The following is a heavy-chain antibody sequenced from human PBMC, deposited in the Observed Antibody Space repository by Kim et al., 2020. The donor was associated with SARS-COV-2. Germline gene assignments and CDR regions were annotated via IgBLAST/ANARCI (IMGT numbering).Heavy chain of an antibody. CDR1: GFTFSSYS. Sequence: GGSLRLSCAASGFTFSSYSMNWVRQAPGKGLEWVSSISSSSSYIYYADSVKGRFTISRDNAKNSLYLQMNSLRAEDTAVYYCARGRIAAAGTKGPFDWFDPWGQGTLVTVSS. D-gene: IGHD6-13*01. J-gene: IGHJ5*02. V-gene: IGHV3-21*01. CDR3: ARGRIAAAGTKGPFDWFDP. CDR2: ISSSSSYI.